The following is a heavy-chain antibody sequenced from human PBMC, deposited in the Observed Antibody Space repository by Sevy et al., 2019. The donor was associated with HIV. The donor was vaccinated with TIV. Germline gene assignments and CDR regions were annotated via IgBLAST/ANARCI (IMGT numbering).Heavy chain of an antibody. D-gene: IGHD2-2*01. J-gene: IGHJ6*02. Sequence: GGSLRLSCAPSGFTFSSYAMHWVRQAPGTDLEWVAVISYDGSNKYYADSVKGRFTISSDKSKNTLYLQMNSLRAEDTAVYYCARDRFVLQIVVVHYGMDVWGRGTTVTVSS. CDR2: ISYDGSNK. CDR3: ARDRFVLQIVVVHYGMDV. V-gene: IGHV3-30*04. CDR1: GFTFSSYA.